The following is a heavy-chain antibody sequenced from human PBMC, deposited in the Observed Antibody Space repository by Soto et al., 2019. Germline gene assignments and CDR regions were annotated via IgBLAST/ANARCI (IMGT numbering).Heavy chain of an antibody. D-gene: IGHD5-12*01. J-gene: IGHJ4*02. CDR3: ARYSGYDLDYFDY. V-gene: IGHV3-23*01. CDR2: ISGSGGST. CDR1: GFTFSSYA. Sequence: GGSLRLSCAASGFTFSSYAMSWVRQAPGKGLEWVSAISGSGGSTYYADSVKGRFTISRDNSKNTLYPQVNSLRAEDTAVYYCARYSGYDLDYFDYWGQGTLVTVSS.